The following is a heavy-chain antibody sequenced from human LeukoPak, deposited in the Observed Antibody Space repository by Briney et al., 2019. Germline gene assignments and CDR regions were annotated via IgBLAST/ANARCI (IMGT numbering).Heavy chain of an antibody. J-gene: IGHJ5*02. Sequence: PETLSLTCAVYGGSFSGYYWSWIRQPPGKGLEWIGEINHSGSTNYNPSLKSRVTTSVDTSKNQFSLKLSSVTAADTAVYYCARGGSYYYGSGSYPNWFDPWGQGTLVTVSS. CDR1: GGSFSGYY. D-gene: IGHD3-10*01. CDR2: INHSGST. V-gene: IGHV4-34*01. CDR3: ARGGSYYYGSGSYPNWFDP.